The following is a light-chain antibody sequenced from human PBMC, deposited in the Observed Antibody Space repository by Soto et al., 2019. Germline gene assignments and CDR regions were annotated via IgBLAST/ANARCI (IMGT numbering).Light chain of an antibody. Sequence: DIQMTQSPSTLSASVGDRVTITCRASQSISNWLAWYQQKPGKAPKLLIYKASSLESGVPSRFSGSGSGTEFTLTISSLQHDDFATYYCQQYNSYSPTFGQGTKVDIK. J-gene: IGKJ1*01. CDR2: KAS. CDR3: QQYNSYSPT. V-gene: IGKV1-5*03. CDR1: QSISNW.